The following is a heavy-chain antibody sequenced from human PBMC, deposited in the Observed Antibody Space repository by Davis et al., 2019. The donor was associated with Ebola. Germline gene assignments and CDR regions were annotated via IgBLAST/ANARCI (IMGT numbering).Heavy chain of an antibody. CDR1: GYTFISYY. CDR2: INPSGGST. V-gene: IGHV1-46*01. CDR3: ARDRGGDYSFDY. D-gene: IGHD3-10*01. J-gene: IGHJ4*02. Sequence: ASVKVSCKASGYTFISYYMHWVRQAPGQGLEWMGIINPSGGSTSYAQKFQGRVTMTRDTSTSTVYMELSSLRSEDTSVYYCARDRGGDYSFDYWGQGTLVTVSS.